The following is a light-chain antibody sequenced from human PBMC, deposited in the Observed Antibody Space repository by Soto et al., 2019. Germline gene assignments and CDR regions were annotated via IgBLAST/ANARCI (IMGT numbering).Light chain of an antibody. J-gene: IGKJ2*01. CDR2: GAS. Sequence: AIQMTQSPSSLSASVGDRVTITCRASQDIRKDLAWYQQKPGKAPQILIYGASTLQTGVASRFSGRGSATDFTLTISSLQPEDSAAYYCLQDYNYPFTSGQGTKFDIK. V-gene: IGKV1-6*01. CDR1: QDIRKD. CDR3: LQDYNYPFT.